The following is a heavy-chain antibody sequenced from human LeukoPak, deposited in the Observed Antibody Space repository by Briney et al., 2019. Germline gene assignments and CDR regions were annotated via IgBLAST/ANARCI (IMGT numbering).Heavy chain of an antibody. Sequence: GGSLRLSCAASGFTVSSNYMSWVRQAPGKGLEWVSSISSSSSYIYYADSVKGRFTISRDNAKNSLYLQMNSLRAEDTAVYYCARDSIAAAGRFDYWGQGTLVTVSS. V-gene: IGHV3-21*01. J-gene: IGHJ4*02. D-gene: IGHD6-13*01. CDR3: ARDSIAAAGRFDY. CDR2: ISSSSSYI. CDR1: GFTVSSNY.